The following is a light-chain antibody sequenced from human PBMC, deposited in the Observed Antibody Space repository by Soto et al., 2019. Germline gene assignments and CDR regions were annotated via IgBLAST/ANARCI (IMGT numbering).Light chain of an antibody. J-gene: IGLJ1*01. V-gene: IGLV1-44*01. Sequence: QSVLTQPPSASGTPGQRVAISCSGSSSNIGSNTVNWYQHLPGTAPTLLIYTNNQRPSGVPDRFSGSKSGTSASLAISGLLPEDDDAYFCAAWDGSLHALVVFGTGTQLTVL. CDR1: SSNIGSNT. CDR2: TNN. CDR3: AAWDGSLHALVV.